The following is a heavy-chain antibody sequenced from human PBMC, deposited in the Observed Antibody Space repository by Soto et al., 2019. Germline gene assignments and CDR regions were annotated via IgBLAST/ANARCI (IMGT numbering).Heavy chain of an antibody. Sequence: PGGSLRLSCAASGFTFSSYWMGWVRQAPGKGLEWVANIKQDGSEKYYVDSVGGRFTISRDNAKNSLHLQINSLRAEDTAVYYCARDRDWALDFWGQGTLVTVSS. D-gene: IGHD3-9*01. J-gene: IGHJ4*02. V-gene: IGHV3-7*03. CDR2: IKQDGSEK. CDR1: GFTFSSYW. CDR3: ARDRDWALDF.